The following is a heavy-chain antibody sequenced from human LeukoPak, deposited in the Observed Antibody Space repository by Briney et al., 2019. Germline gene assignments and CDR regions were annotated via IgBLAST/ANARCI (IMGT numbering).Heavy chain of an antibody. V-gene: IGHV4-34*01. CDR1: GGSFSGYY. D-gene: IGHD3-10*01. CDR2: VDHSGST. Sequence: SETLSLACAVYGGSFSGYYWSWIRHPPGRGLEWIAEVDHSGSTHYNPSLKSRVIISVDMSQHQVSLRLNSLTAADTAVYYCARGYTYYGSGSPPGDVWGNGTSVIVSS. CDR3: ARGYTYYGSGSPPGDV. J-gene: IGHJ6*04.